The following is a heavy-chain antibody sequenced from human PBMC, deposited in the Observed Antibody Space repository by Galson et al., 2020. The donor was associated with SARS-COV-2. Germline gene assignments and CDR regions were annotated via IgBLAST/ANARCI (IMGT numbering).Heavy chain of an antibody. Sequence: GESLKISCAASGFTFSSYAMSWVRQAPGKGLEWVSVISGSDGSTHYAESVKGRFTISRDISKNTLYLQMNSLRAEDTAVYYCARGGAGSTGWHDFDNWGQGTLVTVSS. CDR1: GFTFSSYA. J-gene: IGHJ4*02. D-gene: IGHD6-19*01. V-gene: IGHV3-23*01. CDR3: ARGGAGSTGWHDFDN. CDR2: ISGSDGST.